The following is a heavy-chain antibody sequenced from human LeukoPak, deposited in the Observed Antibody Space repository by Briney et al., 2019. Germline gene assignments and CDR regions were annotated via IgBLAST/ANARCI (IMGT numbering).Heavy chain of an antibody. V-gene: IGHV1-2*02. J-gene: IGHJ4*02. CDR3: ARVGKGYSQYYFDY. Sequence: AAVKVSCKASGYTFTDYYIHWVRQAPGQGLECMGWSSPDSGVTNYAQKFQGRVTMTRDTSISTAYMELSRLTSDDTAVYYCARVGKGYSQYYFDYWGQGTLVTVSS. D-gene: IGHD4-23*01. CDR2: SSPDSGVT. CDR1: GYTFTDYY.